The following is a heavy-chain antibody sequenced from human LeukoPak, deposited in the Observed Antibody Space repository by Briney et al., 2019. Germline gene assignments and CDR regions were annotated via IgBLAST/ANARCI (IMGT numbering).Heavy chain of an antibody. CDR3: ARERIERYTYASSDFDY. J-gene: IGHJ4*02. V-gene: IGHV4-34*01. CDR2: INHSGST. D-gene: IGHD5-18*01. Sequence: SETLSLTCAVYGGSFSGYYWSWIRQPPGKGLEWIGEINHSGSTNYNPSLKSRVTISVDTSKNQFSLKVTSVTAADTALYYCARERIERYTYASSDFDYWGRGTLGSVSS. CDR1: GGSFSGYY.